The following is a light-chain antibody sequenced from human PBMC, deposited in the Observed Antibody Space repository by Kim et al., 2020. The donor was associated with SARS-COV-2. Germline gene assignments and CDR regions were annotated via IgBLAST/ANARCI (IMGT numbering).Light chain of an antibody. J-gene: IGLJ2*01. CDR2: YDS. CDR1: DSGMKS. V-gene: IGLV3-21*04. Sequence: AAEQTATITCGRTDSGMKSVPWYLQRPAHAPVLVISYDSDRPSAIPERFSGSNSGNTATLTISRVEAGDEADYYCQVWDSSSDHLVFGGGTQLTVL. CDR3: QVWDSSSDHLV.